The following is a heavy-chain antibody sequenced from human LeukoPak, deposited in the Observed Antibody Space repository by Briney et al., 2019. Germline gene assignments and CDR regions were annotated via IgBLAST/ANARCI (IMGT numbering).Heavy chain of an antibody. D-gene: IGHD3-22*01. V-gene: IGHV3-48*01. CDR1: GFTFSSYS. CDR2: ISSSSGTI. J-gene: IGHJ4*02. CDR3: ARDSPDYYDSSGPLDY. Sequence: GGSLRLSCAASGFTFSSYSMNWVRQAPGKGLEWVSYISSSSGTIYYADSVKGRFTISRDNAKNSLYLQMNSLRAEDTAVYYCARDSPDYYDSSGPLDYWGQGTLVTVSS.